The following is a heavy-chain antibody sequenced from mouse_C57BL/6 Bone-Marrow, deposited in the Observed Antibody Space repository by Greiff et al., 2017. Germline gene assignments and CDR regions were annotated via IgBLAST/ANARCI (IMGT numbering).Heavy chain of an antibody. CDR3: ARGGTTVEHLDY. V-gene: IGHV1-80*01. CDR1: GYAFSSYW. J-gene: IGHJ2*01. CDR2: IYPGDGDT. D-gene: IGHD1-1*01. Sequence: VQLQQSGAELVKPGASVKISCKASGYAFSSYWMNWVKQRPGKGLEWIGQIYPGDGDTNYNGKFKGKATLTADKSSSTANMQLSRLTSEDSAVYVCARGGTTVEHLDYWGKGTTLTVSS.